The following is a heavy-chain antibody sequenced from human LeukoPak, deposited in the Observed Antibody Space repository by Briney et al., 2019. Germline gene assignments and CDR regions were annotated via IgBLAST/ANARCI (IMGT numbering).Heavy chain of an antibody. D-gene: IGHD6-13*01. V-gene: IGHV5-51*01. CDR1: GYSFTTYW. CDR2: IYPGDSET. J-gene: IGHJ4*02. Sequence: GESLKISRKGSGYSFTTYWIGWVRQMPGKGLEWMGMIYPGDSETRYSPSFQGQVTISADKSITTAYLQWSSLKASDTAIYYCARQGNYFDYWGQGTLVTVSS. CDR3: ARQGNYFDY.